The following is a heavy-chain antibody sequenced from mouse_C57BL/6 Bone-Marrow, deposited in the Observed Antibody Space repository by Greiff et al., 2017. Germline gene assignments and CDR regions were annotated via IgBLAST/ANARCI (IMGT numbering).Heavy chain of an antibody. V-gene: IGHV14-4*01. CDR2: IDPEIGDT. CDR1: GFNIKDDY. J-gene: IGHJ3*01. CDR3: SYGYDWFAY. Sequence: EVKLLESGAELVRPGASVKLSCTASGFNIKDDYMHWVKQRPEQGLEWIGWIDPEIGDTEYASKFQGKATITADTSSNTAYLQLSSLTSEDTAVYYCSYGYDWFAYWGQGTPLTV. D-gene: IGHD2-2*01.